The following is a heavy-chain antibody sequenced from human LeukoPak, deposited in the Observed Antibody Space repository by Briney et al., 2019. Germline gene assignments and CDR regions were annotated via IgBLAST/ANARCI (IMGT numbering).Heavy chain of an antibody. V-gene: IGHV3-23*01. CDR3: AKGFTMVRDPYSGAFDI. CDR1: GFTFSSYG. D-gene: IGHD3-10*01. CDR2: ISGSGGST. Sequence: PGGSLRLSCAASGFTFSSYGMSWVRQAPGKGLEWVSAISGSGGSTYYADSVKGRFTISRDNSKNTLYLQMNSLRAEDTAVYYCAKGFTMVRDPYSGAFDIWGQGTMVTVSS. J-gene: IGHJ3*02.